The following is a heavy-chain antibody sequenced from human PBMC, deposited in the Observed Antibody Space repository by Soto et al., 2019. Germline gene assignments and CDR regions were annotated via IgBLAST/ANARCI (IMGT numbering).Heavy chain of an antibody. CDR1: GFSLRTSGVG. CDR2: IYWNDDK. Sequence: GSGPTLVNPTQTLTLTCIFSGFSLRTSGVGVGWIRQPPGKALEWLGFIYWNDDKRYSPSLKGRLTITKDTSENQVVLTMTNMDPVDTATYYCAKSGSSGWYGWFDPWGRGTLVTVSS. V-gene: IGHV2-5*01. D-gene: IGHD6-19*01. J-gene: IGHJ5*02. CDR3: AKSGSSGWYGWFDP.